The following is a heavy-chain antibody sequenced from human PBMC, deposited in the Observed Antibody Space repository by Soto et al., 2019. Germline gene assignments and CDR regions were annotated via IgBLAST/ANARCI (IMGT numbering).Heavy chain of an antibody. CDR1: GFTFTSSA. D-gene: IGHD2-21*02. CDR3: AAFGARGAGGDQRFDY. Sequence: QMQLVQSGPEVKKPGTSVKVSCKASGFTFTSSAVQWVRQARGQRLEWIGWIVVGSGNTNYAQKFQERVTITRDMSTSTAYMELSSLRSEDTAVYYCAAFGARGAGGDQRFDYWGQGTLVTVSS. V-gene: IGHV1-58*01. CDR2: IVVGSGNT. J-gene: IGHJ4*02.